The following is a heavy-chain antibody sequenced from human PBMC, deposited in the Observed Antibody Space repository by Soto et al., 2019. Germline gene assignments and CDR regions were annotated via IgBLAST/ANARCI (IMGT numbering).Heavy chain of an antibody. CDR1: GGTFSSYA. D-gene: IGHD5-12*01. J-gene: IGHJ6*03. Sequence: ASVKVSCKASGGTFSSYAISWVRQAPGQGLEWMGWINPNCGNTGYAQKFQGRVTMTRNTSISTAYMELSSLRSEDTAVYYCARSVATITPWGYYYYYMDVWGKGTTVTVSS. V-gene: IGHV1-8*02. CDR2: INPNCGNT. CDR3: ARSVATITPWGYYYYYMDV.